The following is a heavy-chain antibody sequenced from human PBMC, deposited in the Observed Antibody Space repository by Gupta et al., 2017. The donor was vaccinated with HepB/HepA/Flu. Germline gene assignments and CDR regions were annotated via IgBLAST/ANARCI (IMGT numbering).Heavy chain of an antibody. D-gene: IGHD4-11*01. J-gene: IGHJ4*02. Sequence: QVQLVESGGGVVQPGRSLRLSCAASGFTFSTYAMHWVRQAPGKGLEWVAVISYDGSNKYYADSLKGRFTISRDNSKNTLYLQMNSLRAEDTAVYYCARAFTVTTHGFDYWGQGTLVTVSS. CDR2: ISYDGSNK. V-gene: IGHV3-30-3*01. CDR1: GFTFSTYA. CDR3: ARAFTVTTHGFDY.